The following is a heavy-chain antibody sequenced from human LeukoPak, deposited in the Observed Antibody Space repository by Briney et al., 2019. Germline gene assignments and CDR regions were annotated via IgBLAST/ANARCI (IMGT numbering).Heavy chain of an antibody. CDR3: ARELGFGRRDGYNWFDF. D-gene: IGHD5-24*01. CDR1: VYMFTSHG. Sequence: GASVSVSYTSSVYMFTSHGIHWVGQAPGQGGEGMGGMNANSGGINYTQKFQGRVTITRETAISTAYIELSRLRSDDTAVYYCARELGFGRRDGYNWFDFWGQGTLVTVSS. V-gene: IGHV1-2*02. CDR2: MNANSGGI. J-gene: IGHJ4*02.